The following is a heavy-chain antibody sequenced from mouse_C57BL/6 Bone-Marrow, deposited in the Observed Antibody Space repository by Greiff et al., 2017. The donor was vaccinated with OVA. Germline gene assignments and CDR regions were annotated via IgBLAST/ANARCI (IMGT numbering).Heavy chain of an antibody. CDR3: ARGIYYGNYEGFAY. V-gene: IGHV1-64*01. CDR2: IHPNSGST. Sequence: QVQLQQPGAELVKPGASVKLSCKASGYTFTSYWMHWVKQRPGQGLEWIGMIHPNSGSTNYNEKFKSKATLTVDKSSSTAYMQLSSLTSEDSAVYYCARGIYYGNYEGFAYWGQGTLVTVSA. J-gene: IGHJ3*01. D-gene: IGHD2-1*01. CDR1: GYTFTSYW.